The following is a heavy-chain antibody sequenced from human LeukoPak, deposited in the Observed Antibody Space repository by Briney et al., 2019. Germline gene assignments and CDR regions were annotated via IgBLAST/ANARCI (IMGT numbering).Heavy chain of an antibody. Sequence: GGSLRLSCATSGFTFRNYWMTWVRQAPGKGLEWVSVIYSGGSTYYADSVKGRFTISRDNSKNTLYLQMNSLRAEDTAVYYCARDPYSSGWSPYYYYGMDVWGQGTTVTVSS. J-gene: IGHJ6*02. V-gene: IGHV3-66*01. CDR3: ARDPYSSGWSPYYYYGMDV. D-gene: IGHD6-19*01. CDR2: IYSGGST. CDR1: GFTFRNYW.